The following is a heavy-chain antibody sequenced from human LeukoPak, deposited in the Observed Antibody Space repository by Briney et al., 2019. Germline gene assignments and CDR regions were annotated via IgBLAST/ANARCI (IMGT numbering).Heavy chain of an antibody. Sequence: GASVKVSCKASGYTFTGYYMHWVRQAPGQGLEWMGIINPSGGSTSYAQKFQGRVTMTRDMSTSTVYMELSSLRSEDTAVYYCARNDASPRAVFDIWGQGTMVTVSS. V-gene: IGHV1-46*01. CDR1: GYTFTGYY. CDR2: INPSGGST. CDR3: ARNDASPRAVFDI. J-gene: IGHJ3*02. D-gene: IGHD4/OR15-4a*01.